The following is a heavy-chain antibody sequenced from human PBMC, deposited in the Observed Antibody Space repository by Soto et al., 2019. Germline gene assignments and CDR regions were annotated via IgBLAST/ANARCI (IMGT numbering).Heavy chain of an antibody. CDR1: GGSINSGGYY. Sequence: QVRLQESGPGLVKPSQTLSLTCTVSGGSINSGGYYWSWIRQHPGKGLEWIGYIYYSGSIYYNLSLKSRLTLSVDSSKNHFSLNLSSATAADTAVYYCARSPDYFFDYWGQGTLVTVSS. D-gene: IGHD3-3*01. CDR2: IYYSGSI. J-gene: IGHJ4*02. CDR3: ARSPDYFFDY. V-gene: IGHV4-31*03.